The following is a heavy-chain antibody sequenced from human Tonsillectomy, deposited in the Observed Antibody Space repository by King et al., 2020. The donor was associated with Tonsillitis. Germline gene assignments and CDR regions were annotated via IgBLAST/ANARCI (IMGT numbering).Heavy chain of an antibody. CDR2: ISSSRSSI. V-gene: IGHV3-21*01. D-gene: IGHD5-24*01. Sequence: VQLVESGGGLVKPGGVLRLSCAASGFNFSIYIMNWVRQAPGKGLEWVSPISSSRSSIYYEDSVKGRFTTSRDNAKNSLYLQMNSLRAEDTAVYYCARDPGGMATISFDYWGQGTLVTVSS. CDR3: ARDPGGMATISFDY. CDR1: GFNFSIYI. J-gene: IGHJ4*02.